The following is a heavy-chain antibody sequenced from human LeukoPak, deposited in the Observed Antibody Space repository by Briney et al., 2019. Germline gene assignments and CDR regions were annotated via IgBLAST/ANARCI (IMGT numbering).Heavy chain of an antibody. Sequence: GGSLRLSCAASGFTFSTYWMHWVRQDPGKGPVWVSRINSDGSSTIYADSAKGRFTISRDNAKSTLYLQMNSLRAEDTAVYYCARSYGMDVWGQGTTVTVSS. CDR1: GFTFSTYW. J-gene: IGHJ6*02. CDR3: ARSYGMDV. CDR2: INSDGSST. V-gene: IGHV3-74*01.